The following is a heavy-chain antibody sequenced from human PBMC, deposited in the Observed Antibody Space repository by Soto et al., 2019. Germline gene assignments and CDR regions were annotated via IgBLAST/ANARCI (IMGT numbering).Heavy chain of an antibody. Sequence: GGSLRLSCAASGFTFSSYSMNWVRQAPEKGLEWVSYISSSSSTIYYADSVKGRFTISRDNAKNSLYLQMNSLRAEDTAVYYCAIGYCSGGSCYKGGDAFDIWGQGTMVTVSS. D-gene: IGHD2-15*01. V-gene: IGHV3-48*01. CDR1: GFTFSSYS. CDR3: AIGYCSGGSCYKGGDAFDI. J-gene: IGHJ3*02. CDR2: ISSSSSTI.